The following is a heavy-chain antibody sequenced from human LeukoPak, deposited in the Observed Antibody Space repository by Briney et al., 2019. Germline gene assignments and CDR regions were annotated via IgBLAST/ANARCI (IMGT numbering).Heavy chain of an antibody. CDR1: GFTFSSYA. Sequence: GGSLRLSCAASGFTFSSYAMHWVRQAPGKGLEWVAVISYDGSNKYYADSVKGRFTISRDNSKNTLYLQMNSLRAEDTAVYYCARPAMYSSSPGPCPWGQGTLVTVSS. J-gene: IGHJ5*02. V-gene: IGHV3-30*01. CDR2: ISYDGSNK. CDR3: ARPAMYSSSPGPCP. D-gene: IGHD6-13*01.